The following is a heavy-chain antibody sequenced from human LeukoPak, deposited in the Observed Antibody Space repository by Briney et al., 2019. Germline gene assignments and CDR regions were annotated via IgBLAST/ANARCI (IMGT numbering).Heavy chain of an antibody. CDR1: GYTFTSYG. Sequence: ASVKVSCKASGYTFTSYGISWVRQARGQGLEWMGWISAYNGNTNYAQKLQGRVTMTTDTSTSTAYMELRSLRSDDTAVYYCARVGGSGSYYNLHYYYYMDVWGKGTTVTVSS. CDR2: ISAYNGNT. V-gene: IGHV1-18*01. CDR3: ARVGGSGSYYNLHYYYYMDV. D-gene: IGHD3-10*01. J-gene: IGHJ6*03.